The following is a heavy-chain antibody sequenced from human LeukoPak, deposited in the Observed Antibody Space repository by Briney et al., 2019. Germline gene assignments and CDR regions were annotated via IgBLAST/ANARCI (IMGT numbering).Heavy chain of an antibody. D-gene: IGHD6-6*01. J-gene: IGHJ4*02. CDR2: IYYSGST. Sequence: SETLSLTCTVSGGSISSSSYYWGWIRQPPGKGLEWIGSIYYSGSTYYNPSLKSRVTISVDTSKNQFSLKLSSVTAADTAVYYCATHSSSSDPVDYFDYWGRGTLVTVSS. CDR1: GGSISSSSYY. CDR3: ATHSSSSDPVDYFDY. V-gene: IGHV4-39*01.